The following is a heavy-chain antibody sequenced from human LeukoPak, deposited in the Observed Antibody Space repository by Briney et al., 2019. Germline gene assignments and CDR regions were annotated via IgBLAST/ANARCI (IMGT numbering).Heavy chain of an antibody. Sequence: SETLSLTCNVSGGSISSYYWSWIRQHPGKGLEWIGYIYYSGSTNYNPSLKSRVTISVDTSKNQFSLKLSSVTAADTAVYYCARVVFGAQYYYGSKAVGHWFDPWGQGTLVTVSS. CDR3: ARVVFGAQYYYGSKAVGHWFDP. J-gene: IGHJ5*02. CDR2: IYYSGST. D-gene: IGHD3-10*01. CDR1: GGSISSYY. V-gene: IGHV4-59*01.